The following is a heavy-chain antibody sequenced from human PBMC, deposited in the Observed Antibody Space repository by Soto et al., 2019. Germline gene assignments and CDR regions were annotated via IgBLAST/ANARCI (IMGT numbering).Heavy chain of an antibody. V-gene: IGHV4-39*01. Sequence: QLQLQESGPGLVRPXETLSLTCTVSGGSISSRSSYWGWIRQPPGKGLEWIGSINYSGSTYYNPSLKSRITISVDTSKNQFSLRLSSVTAADTAVYFCAKTGFWSGYRVVDYWGQGTLVTVSS. CDR2: INYSGST. CDR1: GGSISSRSSY. CDR3: AKTGFWSGYRVVDY. J-gene: IGHJ4*02. D-gene: IGHD3-3*01.